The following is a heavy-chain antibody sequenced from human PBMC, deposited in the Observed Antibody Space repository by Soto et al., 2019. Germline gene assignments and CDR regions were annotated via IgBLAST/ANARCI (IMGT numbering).Heavy chain of an antibody. V-gene: IGHV1-2*02. CDR1: GYTFTGYY. CDR3: AREGTENTGYSSGWSDY. Sequence: ASVKVSCKASGYTFTGYYMHWVRQAPGQGLEWMGWINPNSGGTNYAQKFQGRVTMTRDTSISTAYMELSRLRSDDTAVYYCAREGTENTGYSSGWSDYWGPGTLVTVST. D-gene: IGHD6-19*01. CDR2: INPNSGGT. J-gene: IGHJ4*02.